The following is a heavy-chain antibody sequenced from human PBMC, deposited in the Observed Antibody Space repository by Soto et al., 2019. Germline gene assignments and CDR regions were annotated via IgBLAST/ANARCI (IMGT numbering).Heavy chain of an antibody. V-gene: IGHV3-53*01. Sequence: EVQLVESGGGLIQPGGSLRLSCAVSGFTVSTYYMSWVRQAPGKGLEWVSVICSGGSTYYADSVRGRFTISRDSSKNTLHLQMNSLRAEDTAVYYCARTSNSRGNNYFYYGLDVWDQGTTVTVSS. CDR1: GFTVSTYY. J-gene: IGHJ6*02. CDR3: ARTSNSRGNNYFYYGLDV. CDR2: ICSGGST. D-gene: IGHD4-4*01.